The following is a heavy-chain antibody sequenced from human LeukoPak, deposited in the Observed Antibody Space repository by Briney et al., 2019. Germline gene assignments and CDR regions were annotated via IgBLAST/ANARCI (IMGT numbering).Heavy chain of an antibody. V-gene: IGHV3-23*01. Sequence: GVSLRLSCAASGFTFSSYAMSWGRQALGKGLEWVSAISGSGGSTYYADSVKGRFTISRDNSKNTLYLQMNSLRAEDTAVYYCAKQWGAVAGLRVGPSFDYWGQGTLVTVSS. J-gene: IGHJ4*02. CDR1: GFTFSSYA. CDR2: ISGSGGST. CDR3: AKQWGAVAGLRVGPSFDY. D-gene: IGHD6-19*01.